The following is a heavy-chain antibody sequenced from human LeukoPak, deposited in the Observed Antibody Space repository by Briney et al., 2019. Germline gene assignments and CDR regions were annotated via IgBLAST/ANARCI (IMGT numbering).Heavy chain of an antibody. CDR1: GFSFSNSA. CDR2: LIASSGST. Sequence: GGSLRLSCAASGFSFSNSAMSWVRQAPGKGLEWVSLLIASSGSTFYADSVKGRFTISRDNSKNTLYLQMNSLRAEDTAVYYCAKGAYDYIEMGYFDYWGQGTLDTVSS. CDR3: AKGAYDYIEMGYFDY. V-gene: IGHV3-23*01. J-gene: IGHJ4*02. D-gene: IGHD5-12*01.